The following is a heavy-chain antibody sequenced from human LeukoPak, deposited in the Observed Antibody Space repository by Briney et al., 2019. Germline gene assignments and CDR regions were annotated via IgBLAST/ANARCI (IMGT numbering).Heavy chain of an antibody. CDR1: GFTFTTYW. CDR2: IKQDGTEK. Sequence: GGSLRLSYAASGFTFTTYWMSWVRQAPGKGLEWVANIKQDGTEKYYVDSVKGRFTISRDNAKNSLYLQMNSLRVEDTAVYYCARDRILLTYYYGSSGYYYTFNYFDYWGQGTLVTVSS. CDR3: ARDRILLTYYYGSSGYYYTFNYFDY. J-gene: IGHJ4*02. D-gene: IGHD3-22*01. V-gene: IGHV3-7*01.